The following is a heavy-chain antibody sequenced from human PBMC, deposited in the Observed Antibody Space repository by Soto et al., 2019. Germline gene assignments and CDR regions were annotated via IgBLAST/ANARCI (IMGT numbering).Heavy chain of an antibody. V-gene: IGHV4-4*07. CDR2: IYSSGNT. CDR1: GGTISGYY. J-gene: IGHJ5*02. Sequence: KASETLSLTCSVSGGTISGYYWTWIRQPAGKGLEWIGRIYSSGNTKYNPSLQSRVTMSLDTSNNQFSLRLTSVTAADTAVYYCARVVPGAEAWFGPWGQGTLVTVSS. D-gene: IGHD2-2*01. CDR3: ARVVPGAEAWFGP.